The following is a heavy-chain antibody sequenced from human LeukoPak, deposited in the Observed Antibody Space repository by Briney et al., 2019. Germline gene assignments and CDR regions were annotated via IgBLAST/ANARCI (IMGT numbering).Heavy chain of an antibody. V-gene: IGHV1-8*01. D-gene: IGHD2-2*02. CDR3: ARGPTPAAIADWFDP. CDR2: MNPNSGNT. CDR1: GYTFTSYD. J-gene: IGHJ5*02. Sequence: ASVKVSRKASGYTFTSYDINWVRQATGQGLEWMGWMNPNSGNTGYAQKFQGRVTMTRNTSISTAYMELSSLRSEDTAVYYCARGPTPAAIADWFDPWGQGTLVTVSS.